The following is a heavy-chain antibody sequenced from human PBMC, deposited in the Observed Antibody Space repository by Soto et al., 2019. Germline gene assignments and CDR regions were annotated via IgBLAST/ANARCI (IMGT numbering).Heavy chain of an antibody. CDR3: ARRYGDAVDY. D-gene: IGHD4-17*01. V-gene: IGHV4-59*01. CDR2: IYYSGST. CDR1: GGSIRSYY. J-gene: IGHJ4*02. Sequence: QVQLQESGPGLVKPSETLSLTCTDSGGSIRSYYWSWIRQPPGKGLEWIGYIYYSGSTNYNPSLKSRVTISVDTSKNQFSLKLSSVTAADTAVYYCARRYGDAVDYWGQGTLVTVSS.